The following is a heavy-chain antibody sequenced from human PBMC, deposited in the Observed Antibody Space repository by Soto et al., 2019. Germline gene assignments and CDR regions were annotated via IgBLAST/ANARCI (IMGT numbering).Heavy chain of an antibody. CDR2: NSYDGSNK. D-gene: IGHD3-16*02. Sequence: GGSLRLSCAASGFSFSSFGMHWVRQAPGKGLEWVAFNSYDGSNKYYADSVKGRFTISRDSSEKTLYLQMNSLRPEDTAVYYCAKALGELSPEGYDYWGQGTLVTVSS. CDR1: GFSFSSFG. J-gene: IGHJ4*02. CDR3: AKALGELSPEGYDY. V-gene: IGHV3-30*18.